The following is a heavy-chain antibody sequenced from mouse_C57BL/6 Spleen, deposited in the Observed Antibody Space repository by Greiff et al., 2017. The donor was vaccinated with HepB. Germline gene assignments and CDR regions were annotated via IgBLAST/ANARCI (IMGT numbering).Heavy chain of an antibody. CDR1: GFTFSDYY. Sequence: EVHLVESEGGLVQPGSSMKLSCTASGFTFSDYYMAWVRQVPEKGLEWVANINYDGSSTYYLDSLKSRFIISRDNAKNILYLQMSSLKSEDTATYYCARGGDYGSQFAYWGQGTMVTVSA. CDR2: INYDGSST. V-gene: IGHV5-16*01. D-gene: IGHD1-1*01. J-gene: IGHJ3*01. CDR3: ARGGDYGSQFAY.